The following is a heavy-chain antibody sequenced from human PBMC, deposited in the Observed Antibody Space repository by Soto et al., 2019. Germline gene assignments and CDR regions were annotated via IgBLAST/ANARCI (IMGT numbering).Heavy chain of an antibody. V-gene: IGHV1-46*01. CDR1: VYTFTSYS. J-gene: IGHJ6*02. D-gene: IGHD2-15*01. CDR3: ARDHNFGFILYAMDV. Sequence: ASVKLSFKASVYTFTSYSMHWLRQAPRQGLEWMGIINPSSGRTSYAQNFQGRVTMTSDTSTSIVYMEMSSLKSEDTAVYYRARDHNFGFILYAMDVWGQGTTVTVPS. CDR2: INPSSGRT.